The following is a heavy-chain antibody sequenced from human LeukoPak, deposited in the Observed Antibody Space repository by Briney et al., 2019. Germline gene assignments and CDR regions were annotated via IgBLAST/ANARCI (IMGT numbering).Heavy chain of an antibody. CDR1: GFTFSSYE. V-gene: IGHV3-48*03. Sequence: GGSLRLSCAASGFTFSSYEMNWVRQAPGKGLQWVSYISSSGSTIYYADSVKGRFTISRDNAKNSLYLQMNSLRAEDTAVYYCARDTAGYYWDAFDIWGQGTMVTVSS. D-gene: IGHD1-20*01. CDR3: ARDTAGYYWDAFDI. J-gene: IGHJ3*02. CDR2: ISSSGSTI.